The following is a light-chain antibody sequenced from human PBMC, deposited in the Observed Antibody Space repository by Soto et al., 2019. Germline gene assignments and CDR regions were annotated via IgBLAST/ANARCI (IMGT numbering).Light chain of an antibody. Sequence: QSVLTQPPSASGTAGQVVTISCSGGDSNIGSNSVYWYQHLPRMAPKLLIYYNNQRPSGAPDRFSGSRSGTSASPAIVGLRSEDEAVYYCAAWDASLSACVFGNGTKVTVL. CDR1: DSNIGSNS. CDR3: AAWDASLSACV. J-gene: IGLJ1*01. CDR2: YNN. V-gene: IGLV1-47*02.